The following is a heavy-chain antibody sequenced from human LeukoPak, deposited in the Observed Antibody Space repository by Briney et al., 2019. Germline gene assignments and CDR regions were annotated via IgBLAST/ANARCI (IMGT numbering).Heavy chain of an antibody. D-gene: IGHD3/OR15-3a*01. Sequence: GGSLRLSCAASGLTFSSYGMRWVRQAPGKGLEWVAVIWYDGSNKYYADSVKGRFTISRDNSKSTLYLQMNSLRAEDTAIYYCSKDPDDFWTEPPLEYWGQGTLVTVSS. CDR1: GLTFSSYG. CDR2: IWYDGSNK. CDR3: SKDPDDFWTEPPLEY. J-gene: IGHJ4*02. V-gene: IGHV3-33*06.